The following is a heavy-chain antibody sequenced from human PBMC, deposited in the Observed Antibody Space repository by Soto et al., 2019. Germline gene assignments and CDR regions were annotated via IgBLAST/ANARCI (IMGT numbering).Heavy chain of an antibody. V-gene: IGHV3-9*01. CDR3: AKDSVGDYIWGSYRPNWFDP. J-gene: IGHJ5*02. Sequence: PGGSLRLSCAASGFTFDDYAMHWVRQAPGKGLEWISGISWNSGSIGYADSVKGRFTISRDNAKNSLYLQMNSLRAEDTALYYCAKDSVGDYIWGSYRPNWFDPWGQGTLVTVS. CDR1: GFTFDDYA. CDR2: ISWNSGSI. D-gene: IGHD3-16*02.